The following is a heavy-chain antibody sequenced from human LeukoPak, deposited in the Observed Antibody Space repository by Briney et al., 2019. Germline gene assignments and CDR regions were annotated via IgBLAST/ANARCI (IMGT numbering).Heavy chain of an antibody. J-gene: IGHJ4*02. CDR3: ARESAYYDILTGYSRGYYFDY. V-gene: IGHV1-2*02. D-gene: IGHD3-9*01. CDR1: GYTFTGYY. Sequence: ASVKVSCKASGYTFTGYYMHWVRQAPGQGLEWMGWINPNSGGTNYAQKFQGRVTMTRDTSISTAYMELSRLRSDDTAVYYRARESAYYDILTGYSRGYYFDYWGQGTLVTVSS. CDR2: INPNSGGT.